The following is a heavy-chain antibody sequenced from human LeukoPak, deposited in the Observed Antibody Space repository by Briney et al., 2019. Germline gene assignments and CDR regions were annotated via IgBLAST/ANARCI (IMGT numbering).Heavy chain of an antibody. D-gene: IGHD3-3*01. CDR2: INPNSGGT. CDR3: ARERYDFWSGYALGDY. CDR1: GYTFTGYY. J-gene: IGHJ4*02. Sequence: ASVKVSCKASGYTFTGYYMHWVRQAPGQGLEWMGRINPNSGGTNYAQKFQGRVIMTRDTSISTAYMELSRLRSDDTAVYYCARERYDFWSGYALGDYWGQGTLVTVSS. V-gene: IGHV1-2*06.